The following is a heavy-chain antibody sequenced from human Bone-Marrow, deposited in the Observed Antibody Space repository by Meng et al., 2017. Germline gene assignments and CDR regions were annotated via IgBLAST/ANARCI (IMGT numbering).Heavy chain of an antibody. CDR2: ISTSGRIT. J-gene: IGHJ4*02. V-gene: IGHV3-23*01. D-gene: IGHD3-10*01. CDR3: AKGGVAQGRGY. Sequence: GESLKISCRASGFTFSNYAMNWVRQAPGKGLEWVSVISTSGRITYYADSVKGRFTISRDNSQNTVHLQMNSLTAEDTALYYCAKGGVAQGRGYWGQGTLVTVSS. CDR1: GFTFSNYA.